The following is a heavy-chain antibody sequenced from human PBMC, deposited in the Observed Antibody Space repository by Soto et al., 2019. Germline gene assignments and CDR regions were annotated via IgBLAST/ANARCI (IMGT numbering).Heavy chain of an antibody. CDR2: VYYSGST. Sequence: SETLSLTCTVSGGSISNYYWNWVRQPPGKGLEWIGFVYYSGSTNYNPSLKSRVTISVDTSKNQFSLKLRSVTAADTAVYYCARETIGGISPWFEPWGQGTLVTVSS. CDR1: GGSISNYY. J-gene: IGHJ5*02. CDR3: ARETIGGISPWFEP. D-gene: IGHD2-8*01. V-gene: IGHV4-59*01.